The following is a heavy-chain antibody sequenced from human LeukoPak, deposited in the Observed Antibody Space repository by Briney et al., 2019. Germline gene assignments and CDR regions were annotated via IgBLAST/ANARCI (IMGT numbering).Heavy chain of an antibody. Sequence: NPSETLSLACTVSGGSVSSGSFYWSWIRQPPGKGLEWIGYIYYAGSSNYNPSLKSRVTVSVDTSKNQFSLKLSSVTAADTAVYYCARHRGFCSTTSCSSYFDPWGQGTLVTVSS. D-gene: IGHD2-2*01. V-gene: IGHV4-61*01. CDR2: IYYAGSS. J-gene: IGHJ5*02. CDR3: ARHRGFCSTTSCSSYFDP. CDR1: GGSVSSGSFY.